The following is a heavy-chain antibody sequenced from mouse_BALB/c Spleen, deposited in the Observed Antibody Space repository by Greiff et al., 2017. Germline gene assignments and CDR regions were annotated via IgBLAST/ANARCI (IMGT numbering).Heavy chain of an antibody. CDR1: GFNIKDTY. Sequence: EVKLMESGAELVKPGASVKLSCTASGFNIKDTYMHWVKQRPEQGLEWIGRIDPANGNTKYDPKFQGKATITADTSSNTAYLQLSSLTSEDTAVYYCARRDYYDYTGYAMDYWGQGTSVTVSS. CDR2: IDPANGNT. D-gene: IGHD2-4*01. J-gene: IGHJ4*01. CDR3: ARRDYYDYTGYAMDY. V-gene: IGHV14-3*02.